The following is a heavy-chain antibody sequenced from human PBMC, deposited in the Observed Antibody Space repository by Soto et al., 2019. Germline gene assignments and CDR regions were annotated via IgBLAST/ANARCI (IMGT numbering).Heavy chain of an antibody. CDR2: IWYHGNSM. CDR3: ARYNTGHSDY. Sequence: GGSLRLSCAASGFTFSSYGMHWVRQAPGKGLEWVAVIWYHGNSMYYADSVKGRFTISRDNSKNTLYLQMNNLRAEDTAVYYCARYNTGHSDYSGQGTLVTVST. J-gene: IGHJ4*02. CDR1: GFTFSSYG. V-gene: IGHV3-33*01. D-gene: IGHD1-20*01.